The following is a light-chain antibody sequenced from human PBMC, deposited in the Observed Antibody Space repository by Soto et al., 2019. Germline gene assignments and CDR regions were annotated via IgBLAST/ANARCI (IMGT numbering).Light chain of an antibody. Sequence: EIVMTHSPATLSLSPGQRATLSCRASQRVISNVAWYQQKPGQAPRLHIYRASTRATGIPARLSGSGSGTEFTLNIRSMQSEDFAVYYCQHYHNWPPINFVQGKRLEMK. J-gene: IGKJ5*01. V-gene: IGKV3-15*01. CDR2: RAS. CDR1: QRVISN. CDR3: QHYHNWPPIN.